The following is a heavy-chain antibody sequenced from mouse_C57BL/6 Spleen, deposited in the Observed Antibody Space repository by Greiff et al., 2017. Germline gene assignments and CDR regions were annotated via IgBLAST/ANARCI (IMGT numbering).Heavy chain of an antibody. CDR2: INPSRGYT. J-gene: IGHJ3*01. CDR1: GYTFTSYW. D-gene: IGHD2-3*01. V-gene: IGHV1-7*01. CDR3: AGVGGYYVQCAY. Sequence: QVHVKQSGAELAKPGASVKLSCKASGYTFTSYWMHWVKQRPGQGLEWIGYINPSRGYTKYNQKFKDKATLPADTSSRTAYMQLSSLTYEDSAVYYCAGVGGYYVQCAYWGQGTLVTVSA.